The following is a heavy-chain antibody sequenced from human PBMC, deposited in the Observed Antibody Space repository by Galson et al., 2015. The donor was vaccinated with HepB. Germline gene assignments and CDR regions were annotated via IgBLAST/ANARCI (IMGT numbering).Heavy chain of an antibody. V-gene: IGHV3-48*01. D-gene: IGHD6-19*01. CDR3: ARGFGGDSSGWYEPDFDY. CDR2: ISSSSSTI. Sequence: SLRLSCAASGFTFSSYSMNWVRQAPGKGLEWVSYISSSSSTIYYADSVKGRFTISRDNAKNSLYLQMNSLRAEDTAVYYCARGFGGDSSGWYEPDFDYWGQGTLVTVSS. CDR1: GFTFSSYS. J-gene: IGHJ4*02.